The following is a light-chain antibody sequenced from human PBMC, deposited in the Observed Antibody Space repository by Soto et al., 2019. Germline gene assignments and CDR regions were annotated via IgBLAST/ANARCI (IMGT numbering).Light chain of an antibody. CDR2: EVS. CDR1: SSDVGGYNY. J-gene: IGLJ1*01. V-gene: IGLV2-14*01. Sequence: QSALTQPASVSGSPGQSITISCTGTSSDVGGYNYVSWYQQHPGKAPELMIYEVSNRPSGVSNRFSGSKSGNTASLTISGLQAEDEADYYCSSYTSSSTFYVFGTGTKV. CDR3: SSYTSSSTFYV.